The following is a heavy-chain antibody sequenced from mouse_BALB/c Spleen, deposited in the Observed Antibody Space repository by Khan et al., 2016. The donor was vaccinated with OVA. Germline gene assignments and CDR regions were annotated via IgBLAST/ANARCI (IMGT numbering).Heavy chain of an antibody. D-gene: IGHD1-1*02. J-gene: IGHJ1*01. Sequence: QVQLKESGPELKKPGETVKISCKASGYTFTNYGMNWVKQAPEKGLKWMGWINTYTEEPTYADDFKGRFAFSLETSASTAYLQINHLTTEDTATXFCASGGYWYFDVWGAGTTVTVSS. CDR1: GYTFTNYG. CDR3: ASGGYWYFDV. CDR2: INTYTEEP. V-gene: IGHV9-3-1*01.